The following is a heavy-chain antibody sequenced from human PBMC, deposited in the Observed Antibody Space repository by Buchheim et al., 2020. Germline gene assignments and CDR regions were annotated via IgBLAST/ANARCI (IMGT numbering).Heavy chain of an antibody. CDR3: ARDPAAHIAAAGGDY. Sequence: QVQLVESGGGVVQPGKSLRLSCAASGFTFSSYAMHWVRQAPGKGLEWVAVISYDGSNKYYADSVKGRFTIPRDNSKHTLYLQMNSLRAEDTAVYYCARDPAAHIAAAGGDYWGQGTL. CDR2: ISYDGSNK. V-gene: IGHV3-30*14. D-gene: IGHD6-13*01. CDR1: GFTFSSYA. J-gene: IGHJ4*02.